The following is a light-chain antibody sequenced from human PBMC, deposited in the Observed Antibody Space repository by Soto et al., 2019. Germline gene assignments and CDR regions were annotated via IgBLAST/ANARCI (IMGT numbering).Light chain of an antibody. V-gene: IGKV3-20*01. Sequence: EIVLTQSPGTLSLSPGERATLSCRASQTVRSNSLVWYQQKPGQAPRLLMYDATSRPPGIPDRFSGSGSGTDFTLTISRLEPEDFAVYYCQQYGSSGTFGQGTKV. CDR1: QTVRSNS. J-gene: IGKJ1*01. CDR2: DAT. CDR3: QQYGSSGT.